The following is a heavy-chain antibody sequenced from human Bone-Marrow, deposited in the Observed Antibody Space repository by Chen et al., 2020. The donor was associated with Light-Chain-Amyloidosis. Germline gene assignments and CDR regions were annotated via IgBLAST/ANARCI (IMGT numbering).Heavy chain of an antibody. CDR2: FEWTTGGI. D-gene: IGHD6-19*01. J-gene: IGHJ4*02. Sequence: EVHLVESGGGLVEPGTSLRLSCAVSGFTFNRNAIHWVRQPPGKGLAWVSGFEWTTGGIDYADSVSSRFTVSTDISRNAVYLQMNSLGPDDTALYYFIQDEVAGGADYWCPGTLVTVSS. CDR1: GFTFNRNA. V-gene: IGHV3-9*01. CDR3: IQDEVAGGADY.